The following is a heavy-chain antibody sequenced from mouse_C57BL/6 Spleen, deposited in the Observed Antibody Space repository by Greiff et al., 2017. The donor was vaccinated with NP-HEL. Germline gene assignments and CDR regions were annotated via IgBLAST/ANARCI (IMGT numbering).Heavy chain of an antibody. V-gene: IGHV1-69*01. J-gene: IGHJ2*01. CDR2: IDPSDSYT. CDR3: ARRDYFDY. CDR1: GYTFTSYW. Sequence: VQLQQSGAELVMPGASVKLSCKASGYTFTSYWMHWVKQRPGQGLEWIGEIDPSDSYTNYTQKFKGKSTLTVDKSSSTAYMQLSSLTSEDASVYYCARRDYFDYWGQGTTLTVSS.